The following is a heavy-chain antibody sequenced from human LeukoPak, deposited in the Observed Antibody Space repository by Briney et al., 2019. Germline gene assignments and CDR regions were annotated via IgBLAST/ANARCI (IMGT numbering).Heavy chain of an antibody. CDR3: ARDLGLTPGYGMDV. CDR2: ISYDGSNK. Sequence: GGSLRLSCVASGFTFSSYAMHWVRQAPGKGLEWVAVISYDGSNKYYADSVKGRFTISRDNSKNTLYLQMNSLRAEDTAVYYCARDLGLTPGYGMDVWGQGTTVTVSS. CDR1: GFTFSSYA. V-gene: IGHV3-30*04. J-gene: IGHJ6*02.